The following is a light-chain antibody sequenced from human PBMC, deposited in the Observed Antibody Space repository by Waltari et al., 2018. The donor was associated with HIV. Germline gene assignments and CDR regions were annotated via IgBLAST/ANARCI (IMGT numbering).Light chain of an antibody. Sequence: QSVLTQPPSASGTHGQRVTISCSGISLNIGSNDVSWYQQFPGTAPKVLMSAKKPRPARVPVLFAASKWGTAAPVAISGRQSEEDADYYCARGDDTLNGPLFCGGPKLTVL. CDR2: AKK. CDR3: ARGDDTLNGPL. CDR1: SLNIGSND. J-gene: IGLJ2*01. V-gene: IGLV1-44*01.